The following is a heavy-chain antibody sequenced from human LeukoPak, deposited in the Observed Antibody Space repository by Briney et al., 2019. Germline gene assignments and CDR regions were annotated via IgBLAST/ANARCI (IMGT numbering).Heavy chain of an antibody. CDR2: IYGSGST. J-gene: IGHJ3*02. Sequence: PSETLSLTCTVSGGSISTYYWSWIRQPPGKGLEWIGYIYGSGSTNYNPSLKSRVTISVDTSKNQFSLKLSSVTAADTAVYYCARDRGSGWSPDAFDIWGQGTMVTVSS. D-gene: IGHD6-19*01. CDR1: GGSISTYY. CDR3: ARDRGSGWSPDAFDI. V-gene: IGHV4-59*01.